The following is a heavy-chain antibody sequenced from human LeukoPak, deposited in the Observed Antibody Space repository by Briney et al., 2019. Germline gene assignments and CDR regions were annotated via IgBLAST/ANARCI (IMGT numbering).Heavy chain of an antibody. CDR1: GFIFSDST. CDR2: ASFHGSNT. Sequence: GESLKISCAASGFIFSDSTMHWVRQAPSKGLEWVAAASFHGSNTYYADSMKGRFTISRDNSKNTVYLQMNSLRTEDTAVYYCARERSWNGPLDYWGQGTLVTVSS. D-gene: IGHD1-1*01. V-gene: IGHV3-30*04. J-gene: IGHJ4*02. CDR3: ARERSWNGPLDY.